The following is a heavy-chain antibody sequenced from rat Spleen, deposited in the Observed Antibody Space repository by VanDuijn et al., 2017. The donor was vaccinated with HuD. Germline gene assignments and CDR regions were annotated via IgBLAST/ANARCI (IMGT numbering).Heavy chain of an antibody. J-gene: IGHJ2*01. CDR1: GFTFSNYD. CDR3: ARPDYSRFDY. V-gene: IGHV5-25*01. D-gene: IGHD1-2*01. Sequence: EVQLVESGGGLVQPGRSLKLSCAASGFTFSNYDMAWVRQAPTKGLEWVASISNGGGNTYYRDSVKGRFTISRDNAKSNLYLQMDSLRSEDTATYFCARPDYSRFDYWGQGVMVTVSS. CDR2: ISNGGGNT.